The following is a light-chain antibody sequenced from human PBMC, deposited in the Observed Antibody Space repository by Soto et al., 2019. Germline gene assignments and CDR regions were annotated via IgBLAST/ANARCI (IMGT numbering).Light chain of an antibody. CDR1: QNINRY. CDR3: QQSYTSRLT. J-gene: IGKJ4*01. Sequence: DIQMTQSPSSLSGSFGDSVVITGRASQNINRYLNWYQQKPGQAPKVLILAASSLESGVPSRFSGSGSGTDFTLTISSLQPEDFATYYCQQSYTSRLTFGGGTNVDIK. V-gene: IGKV1-39*01. CDR2: AAS.